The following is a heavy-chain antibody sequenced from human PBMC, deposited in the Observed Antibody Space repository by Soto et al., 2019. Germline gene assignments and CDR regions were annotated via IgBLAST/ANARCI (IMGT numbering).Heavy chain of an antibody. D-gene: IGHD1-1*01. Sequence: QVQLQESGPGLVKPSEPLSLTCTVSGGSISSYYWSWIRQPPGKGLEWIGYIYYCGSTNYNPSLKSRVSISVDTSKNQFSLKLSAVTAADTAVYYCARGPERCGMDVWGQGTTVTVSS. J-gene: IGHJ6*02. V-gene: IGHV4-59*01. CDR1: GGSISSYY. CDR3: ARGPERCGMDV. CDR2: IYYCGST.